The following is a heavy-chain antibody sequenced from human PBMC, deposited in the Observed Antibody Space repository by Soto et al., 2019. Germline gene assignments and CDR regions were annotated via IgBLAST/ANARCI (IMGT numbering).Heavy chain of an antibody. J-gene: IGHJ4*02. CDR3: ARSYYYDSTGYYRTFDY. CDR2: VGPSGAST. CDR1: GSMFGQYA. V-gene: IGHV3-23*01. D-gene: IGHD3-22*01. Sequence: GGSLRLSCAASGSMFGQYAMSWVRLAPGKGLEWVSVVGPSGASTFYADSVRGRFTISRDNSENTLYLQMNSLRAADTALYFCARSYYYDSTGYYRTFDYWGPGTLVTV.